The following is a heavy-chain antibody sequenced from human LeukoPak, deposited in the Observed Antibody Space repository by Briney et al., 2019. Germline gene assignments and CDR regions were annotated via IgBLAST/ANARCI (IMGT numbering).Heavy chain of an antibody. CDR1: GGSISIGSYY. Sequence: SVTLSLTCTVSGGSISIGSYYWDWIRQPPGKGLQWIGSIYYSGSAYYNPSLKSRVTISVDTSKNQFSLKLSSVTAADTAVYYCARQGYGSGSYYNAEYNWFDPWGQGTLVTVSS. CDR2: IYYSGSA. D-gene: IGHD3-10*01. CDR3: ARQGYGSGSYYNAEYNWFDP. V-gene: IGHV4-39*01. J-gene: IGHJ5*02.